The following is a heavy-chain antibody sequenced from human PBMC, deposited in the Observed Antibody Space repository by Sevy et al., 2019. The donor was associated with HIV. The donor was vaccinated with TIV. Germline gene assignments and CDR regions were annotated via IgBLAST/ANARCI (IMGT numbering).Heavy chain of an antibody. CDR2: INSDGSST. J-gene: IGHJ4*02. V-gene: IGHV3-74*01. CDR3: ARARPVYGGYDY. D-gene: IGHD4-17*01. CDR1: GFTFSSYW. Sequence: GGSLRLSCAASGFTFSSYWMHWVRQAPGKGLVWVSRINSDGSSTSYADSVKGRFTISRDNAKNTLYLQMNSPRAEDTAVYYCARARPVYGGYDYWGQGTLVTVSS.